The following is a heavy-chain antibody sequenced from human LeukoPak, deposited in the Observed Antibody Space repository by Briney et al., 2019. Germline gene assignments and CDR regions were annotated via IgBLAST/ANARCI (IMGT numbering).Heavy chain of an antibody. J-gene: IGHJ5*02. V-gene: IGHV1-69*05. CDR1: GGTFSSYA. D-gene: IGHD2-2*01. CDR2: IIPIFGTA. Sequence: ASVKVSCKASGGTFSSYAISWVRQAPGQGLERMGGIIPIFGTANYAQKFQGRVTITTDESTSTAYMELSSLRSEDTAVYYCATKGGYCSSTSCHNWFDPWGQGTLVTVSS. CDR3: ATKGGYCSSTSCHNWFDP.